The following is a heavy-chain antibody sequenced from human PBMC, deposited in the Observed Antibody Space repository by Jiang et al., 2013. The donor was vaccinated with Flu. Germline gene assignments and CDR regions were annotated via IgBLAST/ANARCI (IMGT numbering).Heavy chain of an antibody. CDR1: GFTFSSYA. V-gene: IGHV3-30*01. CDR2: ISYDGSNK. CDR3: AREHVEMATASPFY. J-gene: IGHJ4*02. Sequence: SGGGVVQPGRSLRLSCAASGFTFSSYAMHWVRQAPGKGLEWVAVISYDGSNKYYADSVKGRFTISRDNSKNTLYLQMNSLRAEDTAVYYCAREHVEMATASPFYWGQGTLVTVSS. D-gene: IGHD5-24*01.